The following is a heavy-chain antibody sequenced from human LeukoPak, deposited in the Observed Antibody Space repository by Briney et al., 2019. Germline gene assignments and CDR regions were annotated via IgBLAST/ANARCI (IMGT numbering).Heavy chain of an antibody. D-gene: IGHD3-9*01. CDR1: GFTFSSYA. CDR2: ISYDGSNK. CDR3: ARDETALYYDILTGYYGY. V-gene: IGHV3-30*04. Sequence: GGSLRLSCAASGFTFSSYAMHWVRQAPGKGLEWVAVISYDGSNKYYADSVKGRFTMSRDNYKNTLYLQMNSLRAEDTAVYYCARDETALYYDILTGYYGYWGQGTLVTVSS. J-gene: IGHJ4*02.